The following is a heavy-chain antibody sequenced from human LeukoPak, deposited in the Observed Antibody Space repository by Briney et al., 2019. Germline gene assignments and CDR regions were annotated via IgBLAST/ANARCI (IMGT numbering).Heavy chain of an antibody. V-gene: IGHV4-39*01. J-gene: IGHJ4*02. Sequence: SETLSLTCSLSGASIRGSPYSWGWIRQPPGKGLEWIGNIHFSGTTYYSPSLKGRITISADTSRNQFSLHLMSVAAADTALYYCARLDPNGPDDYWGQGTLVTGSS. CDR3: ARLDPNGPDDY. CDR2: IHFSGTT. CDR1: GASIRGSPYS. D-gene: IGHD2-8*01.